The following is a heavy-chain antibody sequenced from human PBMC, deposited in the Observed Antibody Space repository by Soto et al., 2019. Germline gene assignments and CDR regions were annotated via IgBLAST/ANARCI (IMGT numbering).Heavy chain of an antibody. CDR3: ARDEVGYDILTGYYKAHHFDY. D-gene: IGHD3-9*01. CDR1: GYTFTHFY. J-gene: IGHJ4*02. CDR2: ISPHNFNT. Sequence: QVQLVQSGAEVKKPGDSVKVSCSASGYTFTHFYITWVRQAPGQGLEGMGAISPHNFNTNFAQKFQGRVTLTTDTSTSIAYMELRSLRSDDTAVYYCARDEVGYDILTGYYKAHHFDYWGQGVLVTVSS. V-gene: IGHV1-18*01.